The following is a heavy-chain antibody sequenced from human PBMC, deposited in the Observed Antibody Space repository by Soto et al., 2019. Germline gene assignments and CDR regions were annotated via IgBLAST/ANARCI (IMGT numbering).Heavy chain of an antibody. CDR3: ARDKPDSSGYYCY. CDR2: ISSSSSYI. CDR1: GFTFSSYS. V-gene: IGHV3-21*01. J-gene: IGHJ4*02. D-gene: IGHD3-22*01. Sequence: EVQLVESGGGLVKPGGSLRLSCAASGFTFSSYSMNWVRQAPGKGLEWVSSISSSSSYIYYADSVKSRFTISRDNAKNSLYLQMNSLRAEDTAVYYCARDKPDSSGYYCYWGQATLVTVSS.